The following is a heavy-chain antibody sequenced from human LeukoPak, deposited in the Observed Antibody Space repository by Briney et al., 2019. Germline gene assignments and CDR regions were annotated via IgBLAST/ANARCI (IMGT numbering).Heavy chain of an antibody. CDR1: GFTFSDYW. CDR2: INSDGRDT. D-gene: IGHD2/OR15-2a*01. Sequence: GGSLRLSCAASGFTFSDYWMHWVRQAPGKGLEWVSHINSDGRDTNYADSVKGRFTISRDNANNMVYLQMNSLRAEDTAVYYCARDTYYYNSSTFYHYYYGVDVWGQGTTVTVSS. CDR3: ARDTYYYNSSTFYHYYYGVDV. V-gene: IGHV3-74*01. J-gene: IGHJ6*02.